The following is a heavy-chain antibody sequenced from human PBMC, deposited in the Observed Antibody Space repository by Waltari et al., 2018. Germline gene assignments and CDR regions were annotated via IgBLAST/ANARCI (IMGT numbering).Heavy chain of an antibody. CDR3: AKDPGRVELVKYYFDY. CDR2: ISGSGGST. V-gene: IGHV3-23*01. J-gene: IGHJ4*02. Sequence: EVQLLESGGGLVQPGGSLRLSCAASGFTFSSYAMSLVRQAPGKGLAWVSAISGSGGSTYYADSVKGRFTISRDNSKNTLYLQMNSLRAEDTAVYYCAKDPGRVELVKYYFDYWGQGTLVTVSS. D-gene: IGHD1-1*01. CDR1: GFTFSSYA.